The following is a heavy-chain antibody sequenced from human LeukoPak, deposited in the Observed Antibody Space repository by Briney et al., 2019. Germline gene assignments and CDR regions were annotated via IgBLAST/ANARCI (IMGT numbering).Heavy chain of an antibody. J-gene: IGHJ4*02. D-gene: IGHD6-13*01. CDR3: ARDQGSSSWTGDFDY. CDR2: INPNSGGT. CDR1: GYTFTGYY. V-gene: IGHV1-2*04. Sequence: ASVKVSCKASGYTFTGYYMHWVRQAPGQGLEWMGWINPNSGGTNYAQKFQGWVTMTRDTSISTAYMELSRLRSDDTAVYYCARDQGSSSWTGDFDYWGQGTLVTVSS.